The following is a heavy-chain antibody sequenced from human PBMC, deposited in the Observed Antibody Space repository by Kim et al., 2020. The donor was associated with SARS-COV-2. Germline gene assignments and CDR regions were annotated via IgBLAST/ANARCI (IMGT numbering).Heavy chain of an antibody. Sequence: SETLSLTCTVSGGSISSGGYYWSWIRQHPGKGLEWIGYIYYSGSTYYNPSLKSRVTISVDTSKNQFSLKLSSVTAADTAVYYCASGDYGDSFWFDPWGQGTRVTVSS. CDR1: GGSISSGGYY. CDR2: IYYSGST. J-gene: IGHJ5*02. V-gene: IGHV4-31*03. D-gene: IGHD4-17*01. CDR3: ASGDYGDSFWFDP.